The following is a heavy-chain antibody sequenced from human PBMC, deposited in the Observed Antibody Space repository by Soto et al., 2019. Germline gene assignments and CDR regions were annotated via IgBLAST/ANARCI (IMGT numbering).Heavy chain of an antibody. V-gene: IGHV1-69*13. CDR2: IIPIFGTA. J-gene: IGHJ4*02. CDR1: GGTFSSYA. CDR3: VGAGLGYYFDY. D-gene: IGHD3-16*01. Sequence: ASVKVSCKASGGTFSSYAISWVRQAPGQGLEWMGGIIPIFGTANYAQKFQGRVTITADESTSTAYMELSSLRSEDTAVYYCVGAGLGYYFDYWGQGTLVTVSS.